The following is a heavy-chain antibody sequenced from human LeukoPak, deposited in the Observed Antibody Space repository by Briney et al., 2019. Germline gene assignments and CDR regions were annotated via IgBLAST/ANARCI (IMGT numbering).Heavy chain of an antibody. CDR3: ASYCSGGSCYSDY. D-gene: IGHD2-15*01. V-gene: IGHV4-30-4*08. CDR2: IYYSGST. CDR1: GGSISSGDYY. J-gene: IGHJ4*02. Sequence: PSETLSLTCAVSGGSISSGDYYWSWIRQPPGTGLEWLGYIYYSGSTYYSPSLKSRVTISVDTSKNQFSLKLSSVTAADTAVYYCASYCSGGSCYSDYWGQGTLVTVSS.